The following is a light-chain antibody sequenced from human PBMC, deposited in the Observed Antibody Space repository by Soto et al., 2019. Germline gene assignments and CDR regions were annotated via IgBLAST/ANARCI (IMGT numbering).Light chain of an antibody. J-gene: IGLJ2*01. CDR2: DVS. CDR1: SSDVGCYNY. CDR3: SSYTSSTTLKV. V-gene: IGLV2-14*03. Sequence: QSALTQPASVSGSLGQSVTISCTGTSSDVGCYNYVSWYQPHPGKAPKLMIYDVSNRTSGVSNRYSGSKSGNTAYLTISGLQAEDEANYYCSSYTSSTTLKVFGGGTKLTVL.